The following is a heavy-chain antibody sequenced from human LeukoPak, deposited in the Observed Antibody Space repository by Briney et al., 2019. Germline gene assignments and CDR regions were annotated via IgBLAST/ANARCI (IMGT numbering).Heavy chain of an antibody. CDR3: ARDEPRGGYFDY. CDR2: IYHSGST. V-gene: IGHV4-4*02. D-gene: IGHD1-14*01. Sequence: SETLSLTCAVSGGSISSSNWWSWVRQPPGRGLEWIGEIYHSGSTNYNPSLKSRVTISVDTSKNQFSLKLSSVTAADTAVYYCARDEPRGGYFDYWGQGTLVTVSS. J-gene: IGHJ4*02. CDR1: GGSISSSNW.